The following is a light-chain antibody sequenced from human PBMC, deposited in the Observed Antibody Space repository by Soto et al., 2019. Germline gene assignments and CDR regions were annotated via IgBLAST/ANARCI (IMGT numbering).Light chain of an antibody. CDR3: MQGTHWPPDT. V-gene: IGKV2-30*01. CDR1: QSLVKSDGNTY. J-gene: IGKJ2*01. Sequence: DVVMTQSPLSLPVTLGQPASISCRSSQSLVKSDGNTYLSWFQQRPGQSPRRLIYEVSNRDSGVPDRFSGSGSGTDFTLKISGVEADDVGVYYCMQGTHWPPDTFGQGTKVEIK. CDR2: EVS.